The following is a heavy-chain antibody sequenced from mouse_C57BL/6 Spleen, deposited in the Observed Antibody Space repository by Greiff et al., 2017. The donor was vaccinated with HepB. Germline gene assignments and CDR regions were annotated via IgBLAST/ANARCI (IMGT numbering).Heavy chain of an antibody. CDR1: GYAFTNYL. D-gene: IGHD1-1*01. CDR2: INPGSGGT. Sequence: VQLQQSGAELVRPGPSVKVSCKASGYAFTNYLIEWVKQRPGQGLEWIGVINPGSGGTNYNEKFKGKATLTADKSSSTAYMQLSSLTSEDSAVYFCARGDYYGSSFYAMDYWGQGTSVTVSS. V-gene: IGHV1-54*01. J-gene: IGHJ4*01. CDR3: ARGDYYGSSFYAMDY.